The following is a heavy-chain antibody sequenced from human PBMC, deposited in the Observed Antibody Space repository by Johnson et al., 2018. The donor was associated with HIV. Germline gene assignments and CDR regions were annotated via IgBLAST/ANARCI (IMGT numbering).Heavy chain of an antibody. D-gene: IGHD3-22*01. V-gene: IGHV3-30*04. CDR1: GFTFSSYA. J-gene: IGHJ3*02. CDR3: ARGGYYYDSYDAFDI. Sequence: QMQLVESGGGVVQPGRSLRLSCAASGFTFSSYAMHWVRQAPGKGLEWVAVISYDGSNKYYADTVKGRFTISRDNSKNTLYLQMNSLRAEDTAGYYCARGGYYYDSYDAFDIWGQGTMVTVSS. CDR2: ISYDGSNK.